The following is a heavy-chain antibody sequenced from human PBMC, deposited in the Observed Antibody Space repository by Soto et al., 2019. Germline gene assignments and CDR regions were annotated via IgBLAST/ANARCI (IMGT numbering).Heavy chain of an antibody. Sequence: SETLSLTCAVYGGSFSGYYWSWIRQPPGKGLKWIGEINHSGSTNYNPSLKSRVTISVDKSKNQFSLKLSSLTAADTAVYYCAGPLKMTTVTTTKFYEAFDIWGQGTMVTVSS. V-gene: IGHV4-34*01. CDR1: GGSFSGYY. CDR3: AGPLKMTTVTTTKFYEAFDI. D-gene: IGHD4-17*01. J-gene: IGHJ3*02. CDR2: INHSGST.